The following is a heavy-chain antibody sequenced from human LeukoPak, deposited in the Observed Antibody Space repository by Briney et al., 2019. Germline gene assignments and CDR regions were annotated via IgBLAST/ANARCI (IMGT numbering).Heavy chain of an antibody. V-gene: IGHV4-59*01. CDR2: IHYSGST. Sequence: PSETLSLTCAVYGAALSEYYWSWIRQPPGKGLEWIGYIHYSGSTNYNPSLKSRVTISVDTSKNQFSLKLSSVTAADTAVYYCARDITPDAFDIWGQGTMVTVSS. CDR1: GAALSEYY. CDR3: ARDITPDAFDI. D-gene: IGHD1-14*01. J-gene: IGHJ3*02.